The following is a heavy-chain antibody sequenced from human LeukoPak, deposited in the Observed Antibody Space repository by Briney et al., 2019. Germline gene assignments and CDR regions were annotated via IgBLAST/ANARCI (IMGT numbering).Heavy chain of an antibody. D-gene: IGHD2-15*01. CDR1: GGSISRVDYY. V-gene: IGHV4-30-4*08. J-gene: IGHJ4*02. Sequence: PQTLSLTCTVSGGSISRVDYYWSCIRPPPGEGLGWIGDIYYSGSTHYTPSLKSRGSLSVDTSKNQFSLKLSPVTPEETASYFRARVIGSVLNFDYGRQGTLGTVSS. CDR3: ARVIGSVLNFDY. CDR2: IYYSGST.